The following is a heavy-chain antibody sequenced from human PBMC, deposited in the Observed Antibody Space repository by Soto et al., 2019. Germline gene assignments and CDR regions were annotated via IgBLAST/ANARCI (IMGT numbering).Heavy chain of an antibody. V-gene: IGHV1-3*01. J-gene: IGHJ5*02. CDR3: ARPTYYYGSGSYYNTQNWFDP. CDR2: INAGNGNT. D-gene: IGHD3-10*01. Sequence: ASVKVSCKASGYTFTSYAMHWVRQAPGQRLEWMGWINAGNGNTKYSQKFQGRVTITRDTSASTAYMELSSLRSEDTAVYYCARPTYYYGSGSYYNTQNWFDPCGQGTLVTVSS. CDR1: GYTFTSYA.